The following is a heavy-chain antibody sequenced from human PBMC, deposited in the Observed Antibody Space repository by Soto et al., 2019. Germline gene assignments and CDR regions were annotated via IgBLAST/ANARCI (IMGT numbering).Heavy chain of an antibody. D-gene: IGHD6-13*01. CDR3: ARGRFGAAAGKPNRKYSYDGMDV. CDR1: GWSFSGYY. J-gene: IGHJ6*02. CDR2: INHSGST. V-gene: IGHV4-34*01. Sequence: PSDTLSLTFAVYGWSFSGYYWSWIRQPPGKGLEWIGEINHSGSTNYNPSLKSRVTISVDTSKNQFSLKLSSVTAADTAVYYCARGRFGAAAGKPNRKYSYDGMDVWGQGTTVTVSS.